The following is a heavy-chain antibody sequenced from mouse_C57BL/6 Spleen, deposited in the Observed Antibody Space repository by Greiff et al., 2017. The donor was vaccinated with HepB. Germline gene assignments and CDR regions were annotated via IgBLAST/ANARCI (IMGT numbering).Heavy chain of an antibody. Sequence: EVQLQQSGPELVKPGASVKISCKASGYTFTDYYMNWVKQSHGKSLEWIGDINPNNGGTSYNQKFKGKATLTVDKSSSTAYMELRSLTSEDSAVYYCAREGLWDYDDPYWGQGTLVTVSA. CDR1: GYTFTDYY. CDR3: AREGLWDYDDPY. CDR2: INPNNGGT. J-gene: IGHJ3*01. V-gene: IGHV1-26*01. D-gene: IGHD2-4*01.